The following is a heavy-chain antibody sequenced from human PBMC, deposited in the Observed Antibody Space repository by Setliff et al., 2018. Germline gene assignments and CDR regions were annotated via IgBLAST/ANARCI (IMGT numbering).Heavy chain of an antibody. Sequence: ASVKVSCKTSGYTFISYGISWVRQAPGQGLEWMGWIGGYNGNTDYAQNFQGRVTMTTDTSTSTAYMELRSLRSDDTAVYYCARVPRLEWLLPTFDSWGQGTLVTVSS. CDR2: IGGYNGNT. CDR3: ARVPRLEWLLPTFDS. J-gene: IGHJ4*02. D-gene: IGHD3-3*01. V-gene: IGHV1-18*01. CDR1: GYTFISYG.